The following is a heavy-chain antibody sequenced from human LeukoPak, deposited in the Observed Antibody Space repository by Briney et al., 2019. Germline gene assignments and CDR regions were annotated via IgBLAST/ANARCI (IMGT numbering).Heavy chain of an antibody. CDR2: ISSSGSTI. CDR1: GFTFSSYE. V-gene: IGHV3-48*03. Sequence: GGSLRLSCAASGFTFSSYEMNWVREAPGKGLEWVSYISSSGSTIYYADSVKGRFTISRDNAKNSLYLQMNSLRAEDTAVYFCARRGTDYCTPSSCHPNWFAPWGQGTQVTVSS. J-gene: IGHJ5*02. CDR3: ARRGTDYCTPSSCHPNWFAP. D-gene: IGHD4-11*01.